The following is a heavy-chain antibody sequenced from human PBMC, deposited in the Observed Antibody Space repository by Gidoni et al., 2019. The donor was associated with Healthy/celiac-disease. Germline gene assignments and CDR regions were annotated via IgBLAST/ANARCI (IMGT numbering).Heavy chain of an antibody. CDR1: GGSISSYY. Sequence: QVQLQESGPGLVKPSETLSLTCTVSGGSISSYYWSWIRQPPGKGLEWIGYIYYSGSTNYNPSLKSRVTISVDTSKNQFSLKLSSVTAADTAVYYCARHDSAIFGVDLPVVYWGQGTLVTVSA. V-gene: IGHV4-59*08. J-gene: IGHJ4*02. CDR2: IYYSGST. D-gene: IGHD3-3*01. CDR3: ARHDSAIFGVDLPVVY.